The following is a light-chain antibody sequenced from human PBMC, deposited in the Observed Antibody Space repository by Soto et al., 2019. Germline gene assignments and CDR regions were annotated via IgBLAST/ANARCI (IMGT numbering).Light chain of an antibody. J-gene: IGKJ2*01. V-gene: IGKV3-20*01. CDR3: PHYGDSPPYT. CDR1: QSVYNNY. Sequence: EIVLTQSPGTLSLSPGERATLSCRASQSVYNNYLAWYQQKPGQAPRLHIYGATSRDTGIPDMFSGSGSGTDFTLPISRLEPEDFAVYYFPHYGDSPPYTLGHRPKLEIK. CDR2: GAT.